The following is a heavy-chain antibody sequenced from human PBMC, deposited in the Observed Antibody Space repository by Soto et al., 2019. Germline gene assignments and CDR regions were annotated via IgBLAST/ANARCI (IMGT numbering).Heavy chain of an antibody. Sequence: QLQLQESGPGLVKPSETLSLTCTVSGGSISSSSYYWGWIRQPPGKGLEWIGSIYYSGSTYYNPSLKSRVAISVDTSKNQFSLKLSSVTAADTAVYYCARKRYNWNPDYWGQGTLVTVSS. D-gene: IGHD1-20*01. CDR1: GGSISSSSYY. V-gene: IGHV4-39*01. CDR3: ARKRYNWNPDY. CDR2: IYYSGST. J-gene: IGHJ4*02.